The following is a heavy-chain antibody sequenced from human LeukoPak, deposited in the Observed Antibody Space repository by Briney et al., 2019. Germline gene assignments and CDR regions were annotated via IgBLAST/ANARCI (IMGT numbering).Heavy chain of an antibody. J-gene: IGHJ5*02. Sequence: GASVKVSCKAPGYTFTSYGISWVRQAPGQGLEWMGWISADNGNTKYAQKLQGRVTMTTDTSTSTAYMELRSLRSDDTAVYYCARDWAPLSGNYYDAWFDPWGQGTLVTVSS. CDR2: ISADNGNT. V-gene: IGHV1-18*01. CDR1: GYTFTSYG. D-gene: IGHD1-26*01. CDR3: ARDWAPLSGNYYDAWFDP.